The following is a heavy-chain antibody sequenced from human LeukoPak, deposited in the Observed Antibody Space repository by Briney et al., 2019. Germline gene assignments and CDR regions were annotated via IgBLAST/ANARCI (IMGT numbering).Heavy chain of an antibody. D-gene: IGHD6-13*01. J-gene: IGHJ4*02. Sequence: GGYLRLSCAVSGVTVNSNYMNWVRQAPGKGLEWVSILYSGGNAYYADSVKGRFTISRDNAKNSLYLQMNSLRAEDTAVYYCATESNIAAAGVDYWGQGTLVTVSS. CDR2: LYSGGNA. CDR3: ATESNIAAAGVDY. V-gene: IGHV3-66*01. CDR1: GVTVNSNY.